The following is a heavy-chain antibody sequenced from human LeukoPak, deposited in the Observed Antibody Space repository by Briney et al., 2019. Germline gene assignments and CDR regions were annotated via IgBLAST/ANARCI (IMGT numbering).Heavy chain of an antibody. J-gene: IGHJ4*02. CDR3: ARANSGIYWGYFEY. CDR1: GFTFSSYW. Sequence: GGSLRLSCAASGFTFSSYWMHWVRQAPGKGLVWVSRINSDGSSTSYADSVKGRFTISRDNAKNTLYLQMNSLRAEDTAVYYCARANSGIYWGYFEYWGQGALVTASS. V-gene: IGHV3-74*01. D-gene: IGHD1-26*01. CDR2: INSDGSST.